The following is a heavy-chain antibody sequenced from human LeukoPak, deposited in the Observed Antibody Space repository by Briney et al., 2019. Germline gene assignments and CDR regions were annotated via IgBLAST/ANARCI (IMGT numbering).Heavy chain of an antibody. Sequence: GGSLRLSCAASGFTFRSDAMSWVRQAPGKGLEWVSAISGSGGSTHYADSVKGRFTISRDKSRNTLYLQMNSLRAEDTAVYYCAARGSGYDYYWGQGTLVTVSS. D-gene: IGHD5-12*01. CDR1: GFTFRSDA. CDR3: AARGSGYDYY. V-gene: IGHV3-23*01. CDR2: ISGSGGST. J-gene: IGHJ4*02.